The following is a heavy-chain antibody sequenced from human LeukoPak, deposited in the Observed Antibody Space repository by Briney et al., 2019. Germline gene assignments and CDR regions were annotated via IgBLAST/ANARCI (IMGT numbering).Heavy chain of an antibody. CDR1: GLTFSSYW. CDR2: VNTDGSEK. J-gene: IGHJ4*02. V-gene: IGHV3-7*01. D-gene: IGHD2-2*01. CDR3: ARSDQGPEE. Sequence: GGSLRLSCAASGLTFSSYWMSWVRQAPGKGLEWVAIVNTDGSEKHYVDSVRGRFIVSRDNAKNSLYLQITSLRGDDTALYYCARSDQGPEEWGQGTPVTVSS.